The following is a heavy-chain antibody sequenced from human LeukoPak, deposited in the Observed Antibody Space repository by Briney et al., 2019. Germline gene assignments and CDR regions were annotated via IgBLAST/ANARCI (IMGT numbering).Heavy chain of an antibody. CDR1: GGSISSSSYY. V-gene: IGHV4-39*01. CDR3: ARAYYYDSSGYYYPGMFDN. D-gene: IGHD3-22*01. J-gene: IGHJ4*02. Sequence: PSETPSLTCTVSGGSISSSSYYWGWIRQPPGKGLEWIGSIYYSGSTYYNPSLKSRVTISVDTSKNQFSLKLSSVTAADTAVYYCARAYYYDSSGYYYPGMFDNWGQGTLGTVSS. CDR2: IYYSGST.